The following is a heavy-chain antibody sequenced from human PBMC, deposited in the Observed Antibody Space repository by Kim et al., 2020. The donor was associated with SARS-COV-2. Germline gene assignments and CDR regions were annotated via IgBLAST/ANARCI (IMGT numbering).Heavy chain of an antibody. J-gene: IGHJ5*02. CDR3: ARVELGCSSTSCYIRGENWFDP. Sequence: SETLSLTCTVSGGSISSSSYYWGWIRQPPGKGLEWIGSIYYSGSTYYNPSLKSRVTISVDTSKNQFSLKLSSVTAADTAVYYCARVELGCSSTSCYIRGENWFDPWGQGTLVTVSS. CDR1: GGSISSSSYY. CDR2: IYYSGST. D-gene: IGHD2-2*02. V-gene: IGHV4-39*01.